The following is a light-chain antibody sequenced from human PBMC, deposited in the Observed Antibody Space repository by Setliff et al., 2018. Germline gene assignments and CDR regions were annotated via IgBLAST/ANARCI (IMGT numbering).Light chain of an antibody. CDR1: SSDVGGYNY. CDR3: SSYTTSGTYV. J-gene: IGLJ1*01. V-gene: IGLV2-14*03. Sequence: QSVLAQPASVSGSPGQWITISCSGTSSDVGGYNYVSWYQQHPGKAPKLMIYDVTNRPSGISNRFSGSKSGNTASLTIPGLQAEDDADYYCSSYTTSGTYVFGTGTKSPS. CDR2: DVT.